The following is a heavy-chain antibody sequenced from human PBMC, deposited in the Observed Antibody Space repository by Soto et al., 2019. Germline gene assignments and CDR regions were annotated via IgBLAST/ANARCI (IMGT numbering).Heavy chain of an antibody. CDR3: AIALHYDFWSGYYTNYYYGMDV. V-gene: IGHV3-11*01. D-gene: IGHD3-3*01. J-gene: IGHJ6*02. CDR2: ISSSGSTI. Sequence: GGSLRLSCAASGFTFSDYYMSWIRQAPGKGLEWVSYISSSGSTIYYADSVKGRFTISRDNAKNSLYLQMNSLRAEDTAVYYCAIALHYDFWSGYYTNYYYGMDVWGQGTTVTVSS. CDR1: GFTFSDYY.